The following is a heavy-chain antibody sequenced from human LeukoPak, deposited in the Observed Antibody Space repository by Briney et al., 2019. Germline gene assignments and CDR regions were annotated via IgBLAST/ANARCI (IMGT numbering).Heavy chain of an antibody. CDR1: GYSISSGYY. CDR2: IYHSGST. V-gene: IGHV4-38-2*01. CDR3: ARGPRSSYYDILTGFPYYMDV. J-gene: IGHJ6*03. D-gene: IGHD3-9*01. Sequence: SETRSLTCAVSGYSISSGYYWGWIRQPPGKGLEWIGSIYHSGSTYYNPSLKSRVTISVDTSKNQFSLKLSSVTAADTAVYYCARGPRSSYYDILTGFPYYMDVWGKGTTVTVSS.